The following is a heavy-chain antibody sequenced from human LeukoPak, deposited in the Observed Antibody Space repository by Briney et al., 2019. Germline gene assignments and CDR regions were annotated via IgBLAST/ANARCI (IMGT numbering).Heavy chain of an antibody. CDR2: IYYSGNT. J-gene: IGHJ4*02. D-gene: IGHD3-10*02. CDR1: GDSISTYY. CDR3: ARDVRGGFDY. V-gene: IGHV4-59*01. Sequence: PSETLSLTCTVSGDSISTYYWSWIRQPPGKGLEWIGYIYYSGNTNYSPSLKSRVTISVDTSKNQFSLKLTSVTAADTAVYYCARDVRGGFDYWGQGTLVTVSS.